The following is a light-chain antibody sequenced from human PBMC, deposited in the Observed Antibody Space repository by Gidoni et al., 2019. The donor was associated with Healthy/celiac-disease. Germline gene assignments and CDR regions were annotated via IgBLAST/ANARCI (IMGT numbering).Light chain of an antibody. CDR3: QQYNNWPPCS. J-gene: IGKJ2*04. Sequence: ELVMTQSPATLSVSPGERATLPCRASQSVSSNLAWYQQKPGQAPRLLIYGASTRATGTPARFSGSGSGTEFTLTISSLQSEDFAVYYCQQYNNWPPCSFGQGTKLEIK. V-gene: IGKV3-15*01. CDR1: QSVSSN. CDR2: GAS.